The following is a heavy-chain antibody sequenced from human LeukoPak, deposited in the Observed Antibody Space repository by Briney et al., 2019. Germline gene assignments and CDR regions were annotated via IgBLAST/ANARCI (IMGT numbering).Heavy chain of an antibody. V-gene: IGHV4-59*01. CDR3: ARDRSGTGMDV. J-gene: IGHJ6*04. CDR2: IYYSGST. Sequence: GLEWIGYIYYSGSTNYNPSLKSRVTISVDTSKNQFSLKLSSVTAADTAVYYCARDRSGTGMDVWGKGTTVTVSS.